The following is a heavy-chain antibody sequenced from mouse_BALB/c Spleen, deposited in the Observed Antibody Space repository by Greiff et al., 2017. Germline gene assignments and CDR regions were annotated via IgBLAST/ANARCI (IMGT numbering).Heavy chain of an antibody. CDR1: GFTFSSFG. J-gene: IGHJ2*01. CDR2: ISSGSSTI. Sequence: EVQLVESGGGLVQPGGSRKLSCAASGFTFSSFGMHWVRQAPEKGLEWVAYISSGSSTIYYADTVKGRFTISRDNPKNTLFLQMTSLRSEDTAMYYCARIYGNYDYWGQGTTLTVSS. CDR3: ARIYGNYDY. D-gene: IGHD2-1*01. V-gene: IGHV5-17*02.